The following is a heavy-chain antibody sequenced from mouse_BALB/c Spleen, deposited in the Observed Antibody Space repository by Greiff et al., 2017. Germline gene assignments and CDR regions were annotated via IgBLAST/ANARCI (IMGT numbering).Heavy chain of an antibody. J-gene: IGHJ4*01. Sequence: VKLMESGAELVRPGSSVKISCKASGYAFSSYWMNWVKQRPGQGLEWIGQIYPGDGDTNYNGKFKGKATLTADKSSSTAYMQLSSLTSEDSAVYFCARRTGMDYWGQGTSVTVSS. CDR1: GYAFSSYW. CDR3: ARRTGMDY. V-gene: IGHV1-80*01. D-gene: IGHD4-1*01. CDR2: IYPGDGDT.